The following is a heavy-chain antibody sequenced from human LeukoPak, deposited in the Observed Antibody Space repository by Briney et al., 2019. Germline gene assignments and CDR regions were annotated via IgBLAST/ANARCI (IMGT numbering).Heavy chain of an antibody. D-gene: IGHD5-18*01. J-gene: IGHJ4*02. CDR1: GFTFSSYA. Sequence: SGGSLRLSCAASGFTFSSYAMSWVRQAPGKGLEWVSAISGSGGSTYYADSVKGRFTISRDNSKNTLYLQMNSLRAEDTAVYYCAKGRTAMVTTFDYWGQGTLVTVSS. CDR2: ISGSGGST. V-gene: IGHV3-23*01. CDR3: AKGRTAMVTTFDY.